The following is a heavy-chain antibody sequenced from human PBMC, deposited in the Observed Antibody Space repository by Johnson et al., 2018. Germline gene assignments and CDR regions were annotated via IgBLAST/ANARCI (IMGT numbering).Heavy chain of an antibody. Sequence: VQLVESGGGLVKPGGSLRLSCAASGFTFSSYSMNWVRQAPGKGLEWVSSISSSSSYIYYADSVKGRFTISRDNAKNSLYLQMNSLRAEDTAVYYCARVTHCSSTSCYGSYYYGMDVWGQGTTVTVSS. D-gene: IGHD2-2*01. CDR2: ISSSSSYI. CDR1: GFTFSSYS. CDR3: ARVTHCSSTSCYGSYYYGMDV. V-gene: IGHV3-21*01. J-gene: IGHJ6*02.